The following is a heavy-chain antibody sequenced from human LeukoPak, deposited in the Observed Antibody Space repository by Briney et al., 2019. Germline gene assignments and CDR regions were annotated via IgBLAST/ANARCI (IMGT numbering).Heavy chain of an antibody. Sequence: SETLSLTCTVSGGSISSSSYYWGWIRQPPGKGLEWIGSIYYSGSTYYNPSLKSRVTISVDTSKNQFSLKLSSVTAADTAVYYCARWVTTVTTGFDYWGQGTLVTVSS. CDR3: ARWVTTVTTGFDY. CDR2: IYYSGST. CDR1: GGSISSSSYY. V-gene: IGHV4-39*01. J-gene: IGHJ4*02. D-gene: IGHD4-17*01.